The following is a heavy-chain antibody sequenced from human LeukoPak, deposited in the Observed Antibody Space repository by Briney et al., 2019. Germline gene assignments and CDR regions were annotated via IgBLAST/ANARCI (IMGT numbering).Heavy chain of an antibody. CDR3: AELGITMIGGV. V-gene: IGHV3-48*03. J-gene: IGHJ6*04. D-gene: IGHD3-10*02. Sequence: GGSLRLSCAASGFAFSSYEMNWVRQAPGKGLGWVSYISSSGSTIYYADSVKGRFTISRDNAKNSLYLQMNSLRAEDTAVYYCAELGITMIGGVWGKGTTVTISS. CDR1: GFAFSSYE. CDR2: ISSSGSTI.